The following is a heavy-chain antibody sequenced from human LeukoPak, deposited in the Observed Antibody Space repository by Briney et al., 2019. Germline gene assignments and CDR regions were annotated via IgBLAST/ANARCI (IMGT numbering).Heavy chain of an antibody. Sequence: GGSLRLSCAASGFTFSSYSMNWVRQAPGKGLEWVSYISGSGSIIYYGDSVKGRFTISRDNAKNSLYLQMNSLRAEDTAVYYCARDEYDYVWGSWGQGTMVTVSS. CDR1: GFTFSSYS. CDR2: ISGSGSII. D-gene: IGHD3-16*01. V-gene: IGHV3-48*04. J-gene: IGHJ3*01. CDR3: ARDEYDYVWGS.